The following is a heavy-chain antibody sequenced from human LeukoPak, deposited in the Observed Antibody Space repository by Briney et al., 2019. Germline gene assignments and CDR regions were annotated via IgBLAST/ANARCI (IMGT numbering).Heavy chain of an antibody. V-gene: IGHV4-39*07. CDR2: IYYSGTT. D-gene: IGHD3-22*01. Sequence: SETLTLTCTVSGGSISSSSYYWGWIRQPPRKGLEWIGSIYYSGTTFYNPSLKSRVTISVDTSKNQFSLKLSSVTAADTAVYYCARNKDSSGYSRFDYWGQGTLVTVSS. CDR3: ARNKDSSGYSRFDY. CDR1: GGSISSSSYY. J-gene: IGHJ4*02.